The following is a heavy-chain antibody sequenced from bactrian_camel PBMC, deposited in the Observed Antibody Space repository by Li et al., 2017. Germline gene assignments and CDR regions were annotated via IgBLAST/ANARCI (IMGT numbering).Heavy chain of an antibody. Sequence: HVQLVESGGGSVQEGQSLKLSCAISGYATSHYCIAWFRLSSGKEREEVAHIYARNGRSDVADSVKGRFTVSQDSTSNTLALQMNNLNPEDSGMYYCGAVRAAICSMEWTPRMFPYWGQGTQVTVS. V-gene: IGHV3-3*01. CDR2: IYARNGRS. CDR3: GAVRAAICSMEWTPRMFPY. J-gene: IGHJ4*01. D-gene: IGHD3*01. CDR1: GYATSHYC.